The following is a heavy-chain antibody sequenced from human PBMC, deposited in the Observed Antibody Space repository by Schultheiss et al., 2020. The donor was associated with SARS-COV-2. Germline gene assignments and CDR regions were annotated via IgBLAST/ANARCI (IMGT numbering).Heavy chain of an antibody. CDR1: GYTFTGYY. V-gene: IGHV1-2*06. CDR2: INPNSGGT. Sequence: ASVKVSCKASGYTFTGYYMHWVRQAPGQGLEWMGRINPNSGGTNYAQKFQGRVTMTRDTSISTAYMELSRLRSDDTAVYYCVRPINPEAFDIWGQGTMVTVSS. D-gene: IGHD1-14*01. CDR3: VRPINPEAFDI. J-gene: IGHJ3*02.